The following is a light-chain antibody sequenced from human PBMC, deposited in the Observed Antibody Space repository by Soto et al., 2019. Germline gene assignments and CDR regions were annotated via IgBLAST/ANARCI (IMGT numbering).Light chain of an antibody. J-gene: IGLJ1*01. V-gene: IGLV2-14*01. CDR3: LSHTTSRTYV. CDR1: SSDIGAYEY. Sequence: QSALTQPASVSGSPGQSITISCSGTSSDIGAYEYVSWYQHHPGKPPKLMIYNINNRPSGVSYRFSGSKSGNTASLTISKLQTEDEADYYFLSHTTSRTYVFGPGTKVTVL. CDR2: NIN.